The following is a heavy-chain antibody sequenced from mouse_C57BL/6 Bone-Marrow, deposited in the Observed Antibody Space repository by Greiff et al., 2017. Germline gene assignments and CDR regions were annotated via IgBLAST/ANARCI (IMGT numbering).Heavy chain of an antibody. Sequence: QVQLQQPGAELVKPGASVKMSCKASGYTFTSYWITWVKPRPGQGLEWIGDIYPGSGSTNYNEKFKSKATLTVDPSYSTAYMQLSSLTSEDSAVYYCARTGTSDYWGQGTTLTVSS. CDR1: GYTFTSYW. J-gene: IGHJ2*01. V-gene: IGHV1-55*01. CDR2: IYPGSGST. CDR3: ARTGTSDY. D-gene: IGHD4-1*01.